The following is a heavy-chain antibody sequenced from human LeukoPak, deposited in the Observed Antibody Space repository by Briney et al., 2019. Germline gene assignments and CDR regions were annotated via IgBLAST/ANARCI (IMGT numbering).Heavy chain of an antibody. D-gene: IGHD1-26*01. J-gene: IGHJ4*02. V-gene: IGHV3-21*01. CDR3: AKHLALVGATTTYDY. Sequence: GGSLRLSCAASGFTLSRYSMNWVRQAPGKGLEWVSSISSGSSYIYYAGSVKGRFTISRDNAKNSLYLQMNSLRAEDTAVYYCAKHLALVGATTTYDYWGQGTLVIVSS. CDR1: GFTLSRYS. CDR2: ISSGSSYI.